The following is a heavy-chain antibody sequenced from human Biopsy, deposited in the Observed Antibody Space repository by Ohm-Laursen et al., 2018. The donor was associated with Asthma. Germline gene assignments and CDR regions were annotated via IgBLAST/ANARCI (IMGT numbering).Heavy chain of an antibody. D-gene: IGHD6-19*01. V-gene: IGHV1-69*01. CDR1: GGTFSNFA. J-gene: IGHJ6*02. Sequence: SSVKVSCQVPGGTFSNFAISWVRQAPGHGLEWLGGIMTVFGTTNYAQKFQGRVTITADESTSTAYMEVTSLRSEDTAIYYCARCQVGYSSGWSLLLKKIYYSGMDVWGQGTAVTVSS. CDR3: ARCQVGYSSGWSLLLKKIYYSGMDV. CDR2: IMTVFGTT.